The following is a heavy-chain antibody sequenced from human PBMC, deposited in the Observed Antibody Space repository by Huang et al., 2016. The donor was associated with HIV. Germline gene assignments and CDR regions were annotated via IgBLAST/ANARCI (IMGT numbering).Heavy chain of an antibody. CDR1: GGSFSDYY. Sequence: QVQLQQWGAGLLKPSETLSLTCAVYGGSFSDYYWCWIRQPPGKGLEWIGEINHSGSTNYNPSLKSRVTISVDTSKNQFSLKLSSVTAADTAVYYCARGRFRFDYWGQGTLVTVSS. J-gene: IGHJ4*02. CDR2: INHSGST. CDR3: ARGRFRFDY. V-gene: IGHV4-34*02.